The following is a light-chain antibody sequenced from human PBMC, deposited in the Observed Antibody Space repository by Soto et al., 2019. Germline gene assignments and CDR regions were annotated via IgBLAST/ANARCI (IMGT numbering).Light chain of an antibody. CDR1: QSVSSNF. V-gene: IGKV3-20*01. CDR3: HNYCTSPPT. CDR2: GAS. J-gene: IGKJ1*01. Sequence: EIVLTQSPGTLSLSPGERATLSCKASQSVSSNFLAWYQRKPGQAPRLLIYGASYRATDIPYRFSGSGSGTDFTLTITRLEPEDFPVYYCHNYCTSPPTFGQGTKVEI.